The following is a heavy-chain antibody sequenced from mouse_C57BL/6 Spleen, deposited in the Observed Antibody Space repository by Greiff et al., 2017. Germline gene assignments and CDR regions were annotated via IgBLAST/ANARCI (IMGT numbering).Heavy chain of an antibody. V-gene: IGHV5-17*01. CDR2: ISSGSSTI. CDR1: GFTFSDYG. J-gene: IGHJ2*01. Sequence: DVKLVESGGGLVKPGGSLKLSCAASGFTFSDYGMHWVRQAPEKGLEWVAYISSGSSTIYYADTVKGRFTISRDNAKNTLFLQMTSLRSEDTAMYYCASGNYFDYWGQGTTLTVSS. D-gene: IGHD1-1*02. CDR3: ASGNYFDY.